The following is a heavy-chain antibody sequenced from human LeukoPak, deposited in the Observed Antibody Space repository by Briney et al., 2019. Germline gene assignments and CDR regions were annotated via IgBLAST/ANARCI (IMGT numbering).Heavy chain of an antibody. D-gene: IGHD3-22*01. Sequence: PSETLSLTCTVSGGSISSYYWSWIRQPPGKGLEWIGYIYYSGSTNYNPSLKSRVTISVDTSKNQFSLKLSSGTAADTAVYYCASLYYYDGSGYYYYFDYWGQGTLVTVSS. CDR2: IYYSGST. J-gene: IGHJ4*02. V-gene: IGHV4-59*08. CDR3: ASLYYYDGSGYYYYFDY. CDR1: GGSISSYY.